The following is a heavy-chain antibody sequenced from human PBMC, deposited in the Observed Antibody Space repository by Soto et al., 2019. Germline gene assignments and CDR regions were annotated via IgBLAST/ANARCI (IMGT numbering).Heavy chain of an antibody. V-gene: IGHV4-59*08. CDR1: GGSISSYY. Sequence: SETLSLTCTVSGGSISSYYWSWIRQPPGKGLVWIGYIYYSGSTNYNPSLKSRVTISVDTSKNQFSLKLSSVTAADTAVYYCARHPIAAAGFDYWGQGTLVTVSS. J-gene: IGHJ4*02. CDR2: IYYSGST. D-gene: IGHD6-13*01. CDR3: ARHPIAAAGFDY.